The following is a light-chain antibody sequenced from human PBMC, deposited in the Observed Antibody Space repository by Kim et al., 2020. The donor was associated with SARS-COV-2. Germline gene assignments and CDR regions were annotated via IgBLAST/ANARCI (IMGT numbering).Light chain of an antibody. V-gene: IGKV3-11*01. CDR2: DAS. Sequence: LSLSPGERATLSCRASQSVSSYLAWYQQKPGQAPRLLIYDASNRATGIPARFSGSGSGTDFTLTISSLEPEDFAVYYCQQRSYLITFGQGTRLEIK. J-gene: IGKJ5*01. CDR3: QQRSYLIT. CDR1: QSVSSY.